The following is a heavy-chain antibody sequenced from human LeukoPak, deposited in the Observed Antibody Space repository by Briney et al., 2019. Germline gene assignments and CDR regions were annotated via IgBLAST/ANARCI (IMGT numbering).Heavy chain of an antibody. V-gene: IGHV3-7*03. CDR3: ARGEGGVVVPAAIYYFGY. CDR1: GFTFSSYW. D-gene: IGHD2-2*01. Sequence: PGGSLRLSCAASGFTFSSYWMSWVRQAPGKGLEWVANIKQDGSEKYYVDSVKGRFTISRDNAKNSLYLQMNSLRAEDTAVYYCARGEGGVVVPAAIYYFGYWGQGTLVTVSS. CDR2: IKQDGSEK. J-gene: IGHJ4*02.